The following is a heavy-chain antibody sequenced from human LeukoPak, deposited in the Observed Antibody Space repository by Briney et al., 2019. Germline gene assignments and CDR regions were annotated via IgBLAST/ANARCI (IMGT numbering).Heavy chain of an antibody. D-gene: IGHD5-18*01. Sequence: SETLSLTCTVSGGSISSYYWSWIRLPPGKGLEWIGYIYYTGATYYNPSLKSRVTISLDTSKNQFSLKLSSATAADAAVYYCARAGYSYGTGYYFDYWGQGALVTVSS. CDR2: IYYTGAT. CDR3: ARAGYSYGTGYYFDY. J-gene: IGHJ4*02. CDR1: GGSISSYY. V-gene: IGHV4-59*01.